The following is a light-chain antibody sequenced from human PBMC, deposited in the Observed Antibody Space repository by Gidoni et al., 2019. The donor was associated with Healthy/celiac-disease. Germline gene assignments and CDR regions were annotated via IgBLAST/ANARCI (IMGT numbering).Light chain of an antibody. CDR2: AAS. Sequence: DIQITQSPSSPSASVGERVTITCRASQSISSYLNWYQQNPGKAPKLLIYAASSLQSGVPSRFSGSGSGTDFTLTISSLQPEDFATYYCQQSYSTPPETFGQGTKVEIK. J-gene: IGKJ1*01. V-gene: IGKV1-39*01. CDR1: QSISSY. CDR3: QQSYSTPPET.